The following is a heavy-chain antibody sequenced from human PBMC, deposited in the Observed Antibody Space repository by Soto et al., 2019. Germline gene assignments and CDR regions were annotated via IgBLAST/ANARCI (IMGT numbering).Heavy chain of an antibody. J-gene: IGHJ4*02. CDR1: GGSISSYY. CDR2: IYYSGST. CDR3: ARDDTIAVAGTI. D-gene: IGHD6-19*01. V-gene: IGHV4-59*01. Sequence: SETLSLTCTVSGGSISSYYWSWIRQPPGKGLEWIGYIYYSGSTNYNPSLKSRVTISVDTSKNQFSLKLSSVTAADTAVYYCARDDTIAVAGTIWGQGTLVTVSS.